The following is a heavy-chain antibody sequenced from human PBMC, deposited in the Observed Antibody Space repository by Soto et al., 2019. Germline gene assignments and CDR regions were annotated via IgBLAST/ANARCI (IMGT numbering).Heavy chain of an antibody. Sequence: GGSLRLSCAASGFTFSSYAMSWVRQAPGKGLEWVSAISGSGGSTYYADSVKGRFTISRENSKNTLYLQMNSLRAEDTAVYYCAKDKEVRRFLEWLFHYFDYWGQGTLVTVSS. J-gene: IGHJ4*02. V-gene: IGHV3-23*01. D-gene: IGHD3-3*01. CDR2: ISGSGGST. CDR3: AKDKEVRRFLEWLFHYFDY. CDR1: GFTFSSYA.